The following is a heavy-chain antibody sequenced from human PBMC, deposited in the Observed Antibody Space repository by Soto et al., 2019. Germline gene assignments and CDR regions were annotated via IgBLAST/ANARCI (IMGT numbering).Heavy chain of an antibody. J-gene: IGHJ4*02. CDR2: IYPGDSET. Sequence: GESLKISCKGSGYNFTTFWIGWVRQIPGKGLEWMGIIYPGDSETKYSPDFEGQVTISADRSTNTAYLQWRSLRASDTAMYYCARLGFPGAIYFDSWGLGTLVTVSS. CDR3: ARLGFPGAIYFDS. CDR1: GYNFTTFW. V-gene: IGHV5-51*01.